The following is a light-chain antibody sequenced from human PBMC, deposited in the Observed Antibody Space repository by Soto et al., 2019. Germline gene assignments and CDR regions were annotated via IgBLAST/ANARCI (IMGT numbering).Light chain of an antibody. V-gene: IGKV3-20*01. Sequence: EVVLTQSPGTLSLSPGERATLSCRASQSVSGDYLAWYQHKPGQAPRLLIHTASRRATGIPDRFSGSGSGTDFTLTISRLEHEDFAVYYCQYHYTPPQYSFGRYTFGQGTSLEIK. CDR3: QYHYTPPQYSFGRYT. J-gene: IGKJ2*01. CDR2: TAS. CDR1: QSVSGDY.